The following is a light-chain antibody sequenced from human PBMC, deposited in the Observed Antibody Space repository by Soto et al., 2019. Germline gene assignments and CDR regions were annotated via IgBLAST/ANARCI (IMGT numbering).Light chain of an antibody. CDR1: SSDIGSYNL. J-gene: IGLJ1*01. CDR3: CSYAGISTYYV. Sequence: QSALTQPASVSGSPGQSITISCTGTSSDIGSYNLVSWYQQHPGKAPKLIIYVGSKRPSGVSNRFSGSKSGNTASLTISGLQAEDEADYYCCSYAGISTYYVFGTATKLTVL. CDR2: VGS. V-gene: IGLV2-23*01.